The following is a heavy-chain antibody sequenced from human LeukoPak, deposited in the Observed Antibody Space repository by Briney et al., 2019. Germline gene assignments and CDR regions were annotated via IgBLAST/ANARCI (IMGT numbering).Heavy chain of an antibody. Sequence: GGSLRLSCAASGFTFDDYAMHWVRQAPGKGLEWVSGISWYSGSIGYADSVKGRFTISRDNAKNSLYLQMNSLRAEDTALYYCAKDMGGGYYDSSGYYRPEYFQHWGQGTLVTVSS. CDR3: AKDMGGGYYDSSGYYRPEYFQH. V-gene: IGHV3-9*01. J-gene: IGHJ1*01. D-gene: IGHD3-22*01. CDR1: GFTFDDYA. CDR2: ISWYSGSI.